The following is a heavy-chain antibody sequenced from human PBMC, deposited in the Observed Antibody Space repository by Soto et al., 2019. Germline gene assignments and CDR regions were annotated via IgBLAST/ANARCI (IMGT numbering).Heavy chain of an antibody. Sequence: PGGSLRLSCAASGFTFSSFAMSWVRQAPGKGLEWVSTINKSGGSTYYADSVKGRFTISRDNSKNMLFLQINGLRAEDTAVYYCAKDPPTTGTTFDYWGRGPLVATSS. D-gene: IGHD1-1*01. J-gene: IGHJ4*02. CDR3: AKDPPTTGTTFDY. CDR2: INKSGGST. V-gene: IGHV3-23*01. CDR1: GFTFSSFA.